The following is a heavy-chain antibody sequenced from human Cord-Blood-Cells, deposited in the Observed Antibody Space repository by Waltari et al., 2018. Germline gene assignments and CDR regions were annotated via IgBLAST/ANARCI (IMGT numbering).Heavy chain of an antibody. CDR1: GYTFTSYY. D-gene: IGHD6-19*01. CDR3: ARVDFKRAVAGTGDWYFDL. J-gene: IGHJ2*01. Sequence: QVQLVQSGAEVKKPGASVKVSCKASGYTFTSYYMHWVRQAPGQGLEWMGIINPSGGSTSYAQKFQGRVTMTRDTSTSTVYMELSRLRSEDTAVYYCARVDFKRAVAGTGDWYFDLWGRGTLVTVSS. CDR2: INPSGGST. V-gene: IGHV1-46*01.